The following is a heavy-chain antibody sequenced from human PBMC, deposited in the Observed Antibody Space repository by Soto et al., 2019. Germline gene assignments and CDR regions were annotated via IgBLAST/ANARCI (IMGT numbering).Heavy chain of an antibody. CDR2: ISYDGSVK. D-gene: IGHD3-16*01. CDR1: GFIFSNYG. V-gene: IGHV3-30*18. Sequence: PGGSLRLSCAASGFIFSNYGMHWVRQAPGKGLEWVTIISYDGSVKYYADSVKGRFTISRDNSKNTLHLQMNSLRAEDTAVYYCAKDGTGGPPYTFENWFDPWGQGTLVTVSS. CDR3: AKDGTGGPPYTFENWFDP. J-gene: IGHJ5*02.